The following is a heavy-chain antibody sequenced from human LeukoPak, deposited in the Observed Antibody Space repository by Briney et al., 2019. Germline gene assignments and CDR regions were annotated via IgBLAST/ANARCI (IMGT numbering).Heavy chain of an antibody. CDR2: INPNSGGT. Sequence: GSSVKVSCKASGYTFTGYYMHWVQQAPGQGLEGMGWINPNSGGTKYAQKFQGTVTMTRGTSNGTAYLELSRLRSDHTALYYGARGGGYSYATAYYYYFYHMDVWGKGTRVNLSS. CDR3: ARGGGYSYATAYYYYFYHMDV. J-gene: IGHJ6*03. CDR1: GYTFTGYY. D-gene: IGHD5-18*01. V-gene: IGHV1-2*02.